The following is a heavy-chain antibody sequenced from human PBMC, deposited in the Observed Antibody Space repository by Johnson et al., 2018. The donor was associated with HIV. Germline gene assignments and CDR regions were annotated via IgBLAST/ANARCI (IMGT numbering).Heavy chain of an antibody. CDR3: AREGPSERAGFDI. CDR2: ISWNSGSI. J-gene: IGHJ3*02. Sequence: VQLVESGGGLVQPGRSLRLSCAASGFTFDDYAMHWVRQDPGKGLEWVSGISWNSGSIGYADSVKGRFTISRDNAKNSLYLQMNSLRADDTAVYYCAREGPSERAGFDIWGQGTMVTVTS. CDR1: GFTFDDYA. V-gene: IGHV3-9*01.